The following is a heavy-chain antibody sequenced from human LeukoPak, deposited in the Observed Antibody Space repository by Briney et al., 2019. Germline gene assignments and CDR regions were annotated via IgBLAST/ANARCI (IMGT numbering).Heavy chain of an antibody. J-gene: IGHJ6*04. CDR2: IIPIFGTA. CDR1: GGTFSSYA. CDR3: ARAVCSSTSCLYYYYGMDV. D-gene: IGHD2-2*01. Sequence: SVKVSCKASGGTFSSYAISWVRQAPGQGLERMGGIIPIFGTANYAQKFQGRVTITADESTSTAYMELSSLRSEDTAVYYCARAVCSSTSCLYYYYGMDVWGKGTTVTVSS. V-gene: IGHV1-69*13.